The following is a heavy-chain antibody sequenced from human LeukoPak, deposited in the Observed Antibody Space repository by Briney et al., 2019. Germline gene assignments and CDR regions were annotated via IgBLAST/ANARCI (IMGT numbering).Heavy chain of an antibody. Sequence: PGGSLRLSCAASGFNFGNYAISWVRQAPGKGLEWVSGISGRGGSTYYADSVKGRFAISRDNSKNTLYLQLISPRAEDTAVYYRAKDAVGTTFGYYFDYWGQGALVTVSS. CDR1: GFNFGNYA. D-gene: IGHD1-26*01. CDR2: ISGRGGST. V-gene: IGHV3-23*01. CDR3: AKDAVGTTFGYYFDY. J-gene: IGHJ4*02.